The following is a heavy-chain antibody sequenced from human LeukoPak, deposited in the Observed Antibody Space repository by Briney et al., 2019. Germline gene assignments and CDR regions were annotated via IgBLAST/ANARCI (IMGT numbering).Heavy chain of an antibody. CDR1: GGSISSSSYY. J-gene: IGHJ5*02. Sequence: SQTLSLTCTVSGGSISSSSYYWGWIRQPPGKGLEWIGSIYYSGSTYYNPSLKSRVTISVDTSKNQFSLKLSSVTAADTAVYYRARDPGYSSSWYWFDPWGQGTLVTVSS. CDR2: IYYSGST. CDR3: ARDPGYSSSWYWFDP. D-gene: IGHD6-13*01. V-gene: IGHV4-39*07.